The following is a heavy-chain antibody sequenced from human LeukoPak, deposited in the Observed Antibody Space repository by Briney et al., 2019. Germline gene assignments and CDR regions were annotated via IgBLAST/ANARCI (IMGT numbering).Heavy chain of an antibody. CDR2: ISGSGGST. CDR3: AKNMGQWLVIDY. CDR1: GFTFDDYG. V-gene: IGHV3-23*01. J-gene: IGHJ4*02. Sequence: GGSLRLSCAASGFTFDDYGMSWVRQAPGKGLEWVSAISGSGGSTYYADSVKGRFTISRDNSKNTLYLQMNSLRAEDTAVYYCAKNMGQWLVIDYWGQGTQVIVSS. D-gene: IGHD6-19*01.